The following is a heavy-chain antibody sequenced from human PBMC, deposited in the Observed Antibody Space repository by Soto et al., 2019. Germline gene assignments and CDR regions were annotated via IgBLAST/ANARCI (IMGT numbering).Heavy chain of an antibody. Sequence: PGGSLRLSCAASGFTFSGSAMHWVRQASGKGLEWVGRIRSKANSYATAYAASVKGRFTISRDDSKNTAYLQMNSLKTEDTAVYYCTRPGAAVAGTKVWGQDYWGQGTLVTVSS. D-gene: IGHD6-19*01. J-gene: IGHJ4*02. CDR2: IRSKANSYAT. CDR1: GFTFSGSA. CDR3: TRPGAAVAGTKVWGQDY. V-gene: IGHV3-73*01.